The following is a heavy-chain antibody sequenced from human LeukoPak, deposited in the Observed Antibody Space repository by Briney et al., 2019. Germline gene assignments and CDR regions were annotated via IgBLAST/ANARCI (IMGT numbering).Heavy chain of an antibody. J-gene: IGHJ4*02. CDR2: INHSGST. D-gene: IGHD3-10*01. CDR1: GGSISSGDYY. V-gene: IGHV4-30-4*01. CDR3: ARGHSPNGSGSYNVSIRPPYYFDY. Sequence: PSQTLSLTCTVSGGSISSGDYYWSWIRQPPGKGLEWIGEINHSGSTNYNPSLKSRVTISVDTSKNQFSLKLSSVTAADTAVYYCARGHSPNGSGSYNVSIRPPYYFDYWGQGTLVTVSS.